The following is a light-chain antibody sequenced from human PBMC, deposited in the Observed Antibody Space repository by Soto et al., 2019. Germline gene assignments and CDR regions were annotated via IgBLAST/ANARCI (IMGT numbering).Light chain of an antibody. Sequence: EVVMTQFPATLSASPGERVILSCRASQNIGSNLAWYQQRPGQAPRLLMYGASTRTTETPARFSGSGSATDFTLTISSLQSEDFAVYYCQQYNKWPPYTFGQGTKLEIK. CDR3: QQYNKWPPYT. V-gene: IGKV3-15*01. CDR2: GAS. CDR1: QNIGSN. J-gene: IGKJ2*01.